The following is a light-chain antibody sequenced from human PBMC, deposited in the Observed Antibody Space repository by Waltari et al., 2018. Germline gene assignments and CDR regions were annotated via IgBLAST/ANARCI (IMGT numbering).Light chain of an antibody. Sequence: DIQMTQSPSTVSASLGDRVTITCRASQNLNTFLSWYQQKPGAVPNLLIYAASTLERGVPSRFSGSGSGTHFTLTISGLQPDDFATYYCQQYYDYPINFGQGTRLE. CDR1: QNLNTF. CDR2: AAS. V-gene: IGKV1-5*01. J-gene: IGKJ5*01. CDR3: QQYYDYPIN.